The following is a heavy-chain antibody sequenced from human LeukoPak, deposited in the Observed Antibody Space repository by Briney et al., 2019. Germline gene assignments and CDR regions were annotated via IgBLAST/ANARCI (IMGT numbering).Heavy chain of an antibody. Sequence: GASVKVSCKASGYTFTSYDINWVRQAPGKGLEWMGGFDPEDGETIYAQKFQGRVTMTEDTSTDTAYMELSSLRSEDTAVYYCATYRYYYDSSGLVSWGQGTLVTVSS. V-gene: IGHV1-24*01. D-gene: IGHD3-22*01. J-gene: IGHJ4*02. CDR3: ATYRYYYDSSGLVS. CDR2: FDPEDGET. CDR1: GYTFTSYD.